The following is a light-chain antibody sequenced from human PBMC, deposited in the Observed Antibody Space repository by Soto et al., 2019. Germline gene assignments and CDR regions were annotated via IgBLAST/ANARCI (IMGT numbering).Light chain of an antibody. CDR1: QSTLSY. V-gene: IGKV1-39*01. J-gene: IGKJ2*01. Sequence: DIQMTQSPSSLSASIGDRVTITCRASQSTLSYLNWYQQKPGKAPNLLIYAASTLQSGVPSRFSGSGSGTEFTLTISSLQPEDFATYYCQQSYSTPYTFGQGTKLEI. CDR2: AAS. CDR3: QQSYSTPYT.